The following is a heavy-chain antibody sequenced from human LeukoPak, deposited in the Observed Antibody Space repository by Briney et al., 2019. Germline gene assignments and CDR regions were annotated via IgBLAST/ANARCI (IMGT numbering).Heavy chain of an antibody. D-gene: IGHD2-2*01. CDR2: SDTSGST. CDR1: GSIRRYY. J-gene: IGHJ3*02. Sequence: SETLSLTCTVSGSIRRYYWSWSRQPPGKGLEGSGYSDTSGSTNYNPSLKSRVTISVDPSKTQFSLDLSSVTAADTAVYYCARQKCTSTSCLTKNAFDIWGQGTMVTVSS. V-gene: IGHV4-4*08. CDR3: ARQKCTSTSCLTKNAFDI.